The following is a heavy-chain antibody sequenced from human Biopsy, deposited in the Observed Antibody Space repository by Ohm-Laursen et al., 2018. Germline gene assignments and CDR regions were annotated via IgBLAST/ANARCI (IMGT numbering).Heavy chain of an antibody. CDR3: ARDTRWSPYSMDV. J-gene: IGHJ6*02. D-gene: IGHD4-23*01. Sequence: SLRLSCAASGFSFSDYHMRWIRQAPGRGQEWVSYISGGGTIYYGDSMKGRVTISRDNAKNSLYLQMHSLRAEDTAVYYCARDTRWSPYSMDVWGQGTTVTVSS. V-gene: IGHV3-11*01. CDR1: GFSFSDYH. CDR2: ISGGGTI.